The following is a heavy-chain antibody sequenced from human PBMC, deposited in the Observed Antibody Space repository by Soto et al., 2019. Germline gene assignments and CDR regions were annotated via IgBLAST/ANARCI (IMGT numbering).Heavy chain of an antibody. J-gene: IGHJ6*02. V-gene: IGHV5-51*01. D-gene: IGHD6-19*01. Sequence: HGESLKISCKGSGYSFTSYWIGWVRQMPGKGLEWMGIIYPGDSDTRYSPSFQGQVTISADKSISTAYLQWSSLKASDTAMYYCARHAVAVAAPYYYYGMDVWGQGTTVTVSS. CDR3: ARHAVAVAAPYYYYGMDV. CDR1: GYSFTSYW. CDR2: IYPGDSDT.